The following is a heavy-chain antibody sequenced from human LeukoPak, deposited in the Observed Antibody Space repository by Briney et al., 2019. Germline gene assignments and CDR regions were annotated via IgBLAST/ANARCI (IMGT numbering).Heavy chain of an antibody. J-gene: IGHJ6*03. Sequence: TRGSLRLSCAAFGFTFMTYGMHWVRQAPGKGLEWVAFIRYDGNIKYYADSVKGRFTISRDNPNNTLHLQMNSLRPEDTAVYYCAREIDGTAAAFYDYYMDVWGKGTTVTVSS. CDR3: AREIDGTAAAFYDYYMDV. CDR1: GFTFMTYG. CDR2: IRYDGNIK. V-gene: IGHV3-30*02. D-gene: IGHD6-13*01.